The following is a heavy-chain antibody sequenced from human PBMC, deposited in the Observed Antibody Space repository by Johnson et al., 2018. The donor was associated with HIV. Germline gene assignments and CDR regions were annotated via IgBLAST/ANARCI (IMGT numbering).Heavy chain of an antibody. CDR1: GFTFSSYG. D-gene: IGHD1-26*01. V-gene: IGHV3-33*01. CDR2: VWSDGINK. CDR3: ARVRVGAFDI. Sequence: QVQLVESGGGVVQPGRSLRLSCAASGFTFSSYGMHWVRQAPGKGLEWVAVVWSDGINKYYADSVRGRFTISRDNSKNALYLQMNSLRAEDTAVYYCARVRVGAFDIWGQGTMVTVSS. J-gene: IGHJ3*02.